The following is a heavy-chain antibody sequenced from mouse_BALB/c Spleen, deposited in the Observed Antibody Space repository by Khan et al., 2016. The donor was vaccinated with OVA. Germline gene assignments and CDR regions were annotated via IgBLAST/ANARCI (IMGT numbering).Heavy chain of an antibody. V-gene: IGHV9-1*02. J-gene: IGHJ2*01. Sequence: QIQLVQSGPELKTPGETVKISCKASGYTFTNYAMNWVKQAPGKGLKWMGWINIYTGEPTYGDDFKGRFAFSLETSATTVYLHINNLKNEDMATYYCARSRGNYRLDHWGQGTTLTVSS. D-gene: IGHD2-1*01. CDR1: GYTFTNYA. CDR2: INIYTGEP. CDR3: ARSRGNYRLDH.